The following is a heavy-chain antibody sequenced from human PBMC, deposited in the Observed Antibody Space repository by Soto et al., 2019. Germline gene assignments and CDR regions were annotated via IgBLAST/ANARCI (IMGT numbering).Heavy chain of an antibody. CDR1: GFTFSTYG. D-gene: IGHD4-17*01. Sequence: PGGSLRLSCAASGFTFSTYGMSWVRQAPGKGLEWVSAITSSGGSTYYADSVKGRFTISRDNSKNSLYLQMNSLRAEDTAVYYCARIMTAVTYYYYYMDVWGTGTTVTVSS. V-gene: IGHV3-23*01. J-gene: IGHJ6*03. CDR2: ITSSGGST. CDR3: ARIMTAVTYYYYYMDV.